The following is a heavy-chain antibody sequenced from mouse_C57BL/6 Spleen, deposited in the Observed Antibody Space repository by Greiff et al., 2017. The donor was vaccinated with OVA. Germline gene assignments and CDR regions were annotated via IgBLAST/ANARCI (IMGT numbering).Heavy chain of an antibody. CDR2: ISDGGSYT. CDR3: ARERGNYFDD. Sequence: EVQLVESGGGLVKPGGSLKLSCAASGFTFSSYAMSWVRQTPEKRLEWVATISDGGSYTYYPDNVKGRFTISRDNAKNNLYLQMSHLKSEDAAMYYCARERGNYFDDWGKGTTLTVSS. J-gene: IGHJ2*01. V-gene: IGHV5-4*01. CDR1: GFTFSSYA.